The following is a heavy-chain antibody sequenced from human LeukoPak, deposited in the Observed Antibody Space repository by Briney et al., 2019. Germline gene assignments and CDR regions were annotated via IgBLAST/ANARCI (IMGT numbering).Heavy chain of an antibody. J-gene: IGHJ4*02. CDR2: IYYTGST. V-gene: IGHV4-59*08. CDR1: GXSISSLY. Sequence: KPSETLSLTCSVSGXSISSLYWSWIRQPPGKGQEWIGYIYYTGSTNYNPSLKSRVTMFVDMSKNQFSLRLSSVTAADTAVYYCARHRAYSSSSPFDYWGQGTLVTVSS. CDR3: ARHRAYSSSSPFDY. D-gene: IGHD6-6*01.